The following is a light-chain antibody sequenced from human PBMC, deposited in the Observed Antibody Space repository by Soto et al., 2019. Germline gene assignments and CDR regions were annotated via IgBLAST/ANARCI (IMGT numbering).Light chain of an antibody. CDR3: QHYNSYSEA. Sequence: DIHVTQSPSTVSVSVCGRGTVNLRASQTISSALACYQQKPGKAPKLLIYKASTLKSGVPSRFSGSGSGTEFTLTISSLQPDDFATYYCQHYNSYSEAFGQGTKVDIK. V-gene: IGKV1-5*03. CDR2: KAS. J-gene: IGKJ1*01. CDR1: QTISSA.